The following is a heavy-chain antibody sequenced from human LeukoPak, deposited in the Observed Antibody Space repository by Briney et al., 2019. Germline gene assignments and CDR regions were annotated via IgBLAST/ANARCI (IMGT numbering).Heavy chain of an antibody. CDR1: GFTFSSYA. D-gene: IGHD3-16*01. CDR3: ARDRGRVFDY. J-gene: IGHJ4*02. CDR2: ITSSSSGL. V-gene: IGHV3-48*02. Sequence: GGSLRLSCAASGFTFSSYAMSWVRQAPGKGLEWVSYITSSSSGLWYADSVKGRFTISRDNAKNSLYLQMNSLRDEDTAVYYCARDRGRVFDYWGQGTLVTVSS.